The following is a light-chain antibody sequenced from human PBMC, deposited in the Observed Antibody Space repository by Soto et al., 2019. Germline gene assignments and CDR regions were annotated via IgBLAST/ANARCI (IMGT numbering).Light chain of an antibody. V-gene: IGKV3-20*01. CDR2: DAV. Sequence: IVLTQSPVTPSLSPGEGATPSRRASQSVTGTNLAWYQQRAGQAPRLLIYDAVRRATGIPDRFSGSGSGTDFTLTISRLEPEDFAVYYCHQYGSSLGTFGQGTKVDIK. J-gene: IGKJ1*01. CDR1: QSVTGTN. CDR3: HQYGSSLGT.